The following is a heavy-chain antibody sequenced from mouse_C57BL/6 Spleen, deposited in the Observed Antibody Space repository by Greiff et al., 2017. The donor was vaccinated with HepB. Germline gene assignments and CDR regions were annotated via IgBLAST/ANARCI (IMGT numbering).Heavy chain of an antibody. V-gene: IGHV1-61*01. CDR3: ARRRTSYAMDY. CDR1: GCTFTSYW. Sequence: QVQLQQSGAELVRPGSSVKLSCKASGCTFTSYWMDWVKQRPGQGLEWIGNIYPSDSETHYNQKFKDKATLTVDKSSSTAYMQLSSLTSEDSAVYYCARRRTSYAMDYWGQGTSVTVSS. D-gene: IGHD6-1*01. CDR2: IYPSDSET. J-gene: IGHJ4*01.